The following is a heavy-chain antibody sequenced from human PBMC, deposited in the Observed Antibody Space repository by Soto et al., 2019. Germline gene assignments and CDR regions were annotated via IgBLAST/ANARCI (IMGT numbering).Heavy chain of an antibody. V-gene: IGHV1-69*01. D-gene: IGHD3-22*01. Sequence: QVQLVQSGAEVKKPGSSVKVSCKASGGTFSSYAISWVRQAPGQGLEWMGGIIPIFGTANYAQKFQGRVTITADESTSTAYMELSSLRAADTAVYCCAGGSLGGTYYYDSSVDDWGQGTLVTVSS. CDR1: GGTFSSYA. J-gene: IGHJ4*02. CDR3: AGGSLGGTYYYDSSVDD. CDR2: IIPIFGTA.